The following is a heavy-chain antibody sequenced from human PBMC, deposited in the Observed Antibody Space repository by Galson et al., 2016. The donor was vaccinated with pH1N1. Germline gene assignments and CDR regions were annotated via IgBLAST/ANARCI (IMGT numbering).Heavy chain of an antibody. CDR3: ARGLLSGFDP. CDR2: IYPDDSDT. D-gene: IGHD2-21*01. V-gene: IGHV5-51*03. Sequence: SGAEVKKPGESLKISCEVFGYKFTTYWIGWMRQMPGKGLEWMGIIYPDDSDTRYNPAFQGQVTISVDKSINTAYLQWNSLKASDTAIYYCARGLLSGFDPWGQGTLVIVSS. CDR1: GYKFTTYW. J-gene: IGHJ5*02.